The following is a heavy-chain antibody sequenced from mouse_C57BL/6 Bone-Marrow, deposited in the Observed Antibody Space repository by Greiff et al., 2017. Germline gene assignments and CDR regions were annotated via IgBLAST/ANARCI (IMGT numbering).Heavy chain of an antibody. CDR3: ARESYPGYFDY. J-gene: IGHJ2*01. CDR2: INYDGSST. CDR1: GFTFSDYY. D-gene: IGHD2-12*01. V-gene: IGHV5-16*01. Sequence: EVKVVESEGGLVQPGSSMKLSCTASGFTFSDYYMAWVRQVPEKGLEWVANINYDGSSTYYLDSLKSRFIISRDNAKNILYLQMSSLKSEDTATYYCARESYPGYFDYWGQGTTLTVSS.